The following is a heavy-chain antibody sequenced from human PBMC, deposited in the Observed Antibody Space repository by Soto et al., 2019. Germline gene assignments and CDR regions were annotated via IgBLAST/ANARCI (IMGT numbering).Heavy chain of an antibody. D-gene: IGHD3-22*01. V-gene: IGHV4-39*01. CDR2: IYYSGST. CDR3: ARPVPTYYYDSSGYYFDY. CDR1: GGSISSSSYY. J-gene: IGHJ4*02. Sequence: SETLSLTCTVSGGSISSSSYYWGWIRQPPGKGLEWIGSIYYSGSTYYNPSLKSRVTISVDTSKNQFSLKLSSVTAADTAVYYCARPVPTYYYDSSGYYFDYWGQGTLVTVSS.